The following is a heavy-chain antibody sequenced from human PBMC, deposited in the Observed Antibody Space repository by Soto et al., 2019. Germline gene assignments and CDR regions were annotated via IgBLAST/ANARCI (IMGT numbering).Heavy chain of an antibody. V-gene: IGHV5-51*01. J-gene: IGHJ4*02. Sequence: ESLKISCKGSGYNFAGYWIAWVRKMPGKGLELMRIVYPSDSDTRYRPSFQGQVSNSADKSISSAYLQWSSLRASDTAMYYCARGGVSTRTFDYWGQGTPVTVSS. CDR1: GYNFAGYW. CDR2: VYPSDSDT. CDR3: ARGGVSTRTFDY. D-gene: IGHD3-3*01.